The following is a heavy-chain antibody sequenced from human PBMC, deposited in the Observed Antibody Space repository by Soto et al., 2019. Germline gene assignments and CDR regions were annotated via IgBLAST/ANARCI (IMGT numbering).Heavy chain of an antibody. J-gene: IGHJ6*02. D-gene: IGHD2-2*01. CDR1: GGTFSSYT. Sequence: SVKVSCKASGGTFSSYTISWVRQAPGQGLEWMGGIIPILGTANYAQKFQGRVTITADESTSTAYMELSSLRSEDTAVYYCARGKSFDCSSTSCYRYYYYGMDVWGQGTTVTVSS. CDR2: IIPILGTA. CDR3: ARGKSFDCSSTSCYRYYYYGMDV. V-gene: IGHV1-69*13.